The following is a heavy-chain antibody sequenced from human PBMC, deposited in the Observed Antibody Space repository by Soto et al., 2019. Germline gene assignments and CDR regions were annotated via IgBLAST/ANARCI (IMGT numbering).Heavy chain of an antibody. Sequence: GASVKVSCKASGYTFTSYDINWVRQATGQGLEWMGWMNPNSGNTGYAQKFQGRVTMTRNTSISTAYMELSSLRSEDTAVYYCARWGLSWYQDYYGMDVWGQGTTVTVSS. CDR2: MNPNSGNT. V-gene: IGHV1-8*01. D-gene: IGHD6-13*01. CDR3: ARWGLSWYQDYYGMDV. CDR1: GYTFTSYD. J-gene: IGHJ6*02.